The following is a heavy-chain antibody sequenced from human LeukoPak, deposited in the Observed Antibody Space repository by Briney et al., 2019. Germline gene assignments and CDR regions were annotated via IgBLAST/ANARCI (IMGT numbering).Heavy chain of an antibody. CDR1: GFRFSSYA. D-gene: IGHD3-22*01. V-gene: IGHV3-23*01. CDR2: ISGSGGST. J-gene: IGHJ4*02. Sequence: GGSLRLACAASGFRFSSYAMSWVRQAPGKGLEWVSAISGSGGSTYYADSVKGRFTISRDNSKNTLYLQMNSLRAEDTAVYYCAKDARITMIVVVMDFDYWGQGTLVTVSS. CDR3: AKDARITMIVVVMDFDY.